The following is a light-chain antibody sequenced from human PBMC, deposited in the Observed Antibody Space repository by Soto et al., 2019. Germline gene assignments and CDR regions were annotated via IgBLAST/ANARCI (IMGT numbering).Light chain of an antibody. CDR2: GAS. CDR3: QQYGNSPLT. V-gene: IGKV3-20*01. CDR1: QSVSSTY. Sequence: EIVLTQSPGTLSLSPGERATLSCRASQSVSSTYLAWYQQRPGQAPRLLIYGASNRATGTPDRFSGSGSGTDFTLTISRLEPEDFAVYFCQQYGNSPLTFGGGTKVDIK. J-gene: IGKJ4*01.